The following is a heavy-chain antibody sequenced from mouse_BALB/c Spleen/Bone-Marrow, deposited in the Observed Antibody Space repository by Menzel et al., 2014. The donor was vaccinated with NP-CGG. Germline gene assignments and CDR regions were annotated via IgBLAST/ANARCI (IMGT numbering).Heavy chain of an antibody. CDR1: GFDFSRYW. J-gene: IGHJ1*01. CDR3: ARLNYYGNLFV. D-gene: IGHD1-1*01. V-gene: IGHV4-1*02. CDR2: INPDSSTI. Sequence: DVMLVESGGGLVQPGGFLKLSCAASGFDFSRYWMSWVRQAPGKGLEWIGEINPDSSTINYTPSLKDEFIISRDNAKNTLYLQMSKVRSEDTALYYCARLNYYGNLFVWGAGTTVTVSS.